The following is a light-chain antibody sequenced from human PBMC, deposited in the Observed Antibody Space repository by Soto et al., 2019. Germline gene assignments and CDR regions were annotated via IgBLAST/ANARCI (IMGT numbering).Light chain of an antibody. CDR3: CSYAGSSYVV. Sequence: QSVLTQPASVSGSPGQSITISCNGTSSDVGSYNLVSWYQQHPGKAPKLMIYEVSKRPSGVSNRFSGSKSGNTASLTISGLQAEDEADYYCCSYAGSSYVVFGGGTKVTVL. V-gene: IGLV2-23*02. CDR1: SSDVGSYNL. J-gene: IGLJ2*01. CDR2: EVS.